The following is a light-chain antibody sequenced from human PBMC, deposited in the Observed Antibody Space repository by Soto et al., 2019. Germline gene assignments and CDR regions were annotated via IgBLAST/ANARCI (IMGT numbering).Light chain of an antibody. J-gene: IGKJ1*01. CDR2: DAS. Sequence: AIQMTQSPSSLSASVGDRVTITCRASQNIRHYLGWYQQRPGQAPNLLIYDASTLPSGVPSRFSGSGSGTVFTLTISSLQPEDFATYFCLQDYSYPLTFGQGTKVDVK. CDR1: QNIRHY. CDR3: LQDYSYPLT. V-gene: IGKV1-6*01.